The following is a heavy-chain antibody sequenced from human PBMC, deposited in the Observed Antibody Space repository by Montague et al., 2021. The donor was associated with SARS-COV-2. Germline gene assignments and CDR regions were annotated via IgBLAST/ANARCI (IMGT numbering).Heavy chain of an antibody. J-gene: IGHJ4*02. CDR3: ARGVYNRVIFVVSPRYYFDY. CDR2: VSHTGSA. CDR1: TEAFNGYY. Sequence: SETLSLTCAVYTEAFNGYYWTWLRQPAGKGLEWIGDVSHTGSAKYNPSLKGRVSISVNTWGNQVSLRLTSVTAADTATYYCARGVYNRVIFVVSPRYYFDYWGQGNMVAVSA. D-gene: IGHD3-9*01. V-gene: IGHV4-34*01.